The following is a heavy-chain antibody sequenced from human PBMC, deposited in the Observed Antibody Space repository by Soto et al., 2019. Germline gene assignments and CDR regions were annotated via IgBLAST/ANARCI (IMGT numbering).Heavy chain of an antibody. Sequence: PSETLSLTCAVSGASVSSTKWWSWVRQSPGKGLEWIGEIHHSETTNYNPSLKSRVTISIDKSKNQFSLKLSSVTAADTAVYYCARYDYANNIYSIDYWGHGALSIVS. J-gene: IGHJ4*01. CDR2: IHHSETT. D-gene: IGHD3-10*01. CDR1: GASVSSTKW. V-gene: IGHV4-4*02. CDR3: ARYDYANNIYSIDY.